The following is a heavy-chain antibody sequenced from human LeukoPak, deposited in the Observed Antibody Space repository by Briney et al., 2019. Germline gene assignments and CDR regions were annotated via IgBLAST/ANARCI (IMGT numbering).Heavy chain of an antibody. V-gene: IGHV4-4*02. J-gene: IGHJ4*02. CDR2: IYHSGST. CDR3: ARVTGYMVEDYFDY. CDR1: GGSISSSNW. Sequence: PSGTLSLTCAVSGGSISSSNWWSWVRQPPGKGLEWIGEIYHSGSTNYNPSLKSRVTISVDKSKNQFSLRLSSVTAADTAVYYCARVTGYMVEDYFDYWGQGTLVTVSS. D-gene: IGHD6-13*01.